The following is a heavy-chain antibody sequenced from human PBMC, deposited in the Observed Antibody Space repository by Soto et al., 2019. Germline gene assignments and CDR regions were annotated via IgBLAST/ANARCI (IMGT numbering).Heavy chain of an antibody. V-gene: IGHV3-23*01. Sequence: EVQLLESGGGLVQPGGSLRLSCAASGFTFNNYAMTWVRQAPGKGLEWVSAISGGGDTTSYAESVKGRFTVSRDGSKNTLYLKMSSLRAEDTARYYCAKGRGGSGSLTPRVDFWGQGTLVTVSS. CDR3: AKGRGGSGSLTPRVDF. CDR2: ISGGGDTT. J-gene: IGHJ4*02. D-gene: IGHD2-15*01. CDR1: GFTFNNYA.